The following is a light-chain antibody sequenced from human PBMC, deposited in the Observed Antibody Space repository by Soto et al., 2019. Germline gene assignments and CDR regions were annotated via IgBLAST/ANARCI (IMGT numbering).Light chain of an antibody. V-gene: IGLV2-14*01. J-gene: IGLJ2*01. CDR2: EVS. CDR1: SSDIGDYNY. Sequence: QSALTQPASVSGSPGQSITISCTGTSSDIGDYNYVSWYQHHPGKAPKLMICEVSNRPSGISDRFSGSKSGNTASLTISGLQTEDEADYYCSSFTSSNTLVLFGGGTKLTVL. CDR3: SSFTSSNTLVL.